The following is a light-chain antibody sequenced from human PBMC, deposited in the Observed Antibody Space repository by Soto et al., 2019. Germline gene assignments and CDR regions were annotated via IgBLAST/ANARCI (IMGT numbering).Light chain of an antibody. Sequence: EIVLTQSPGTLSLSPGGRATRSCRASQSVSSSYLAWYQHKPGHAPRLLIYGASSRATGIPDRFSGSGSGTDFTLTISRLEPEDFAVYYCQQYGSSPHTFGQGTKLEIK. V-gene: IGKV3-20*01. CDR2: GAS. CDR3: QQYGSSPHT. J-gene: IGKJ2*01. CDR1: QSVSSSY.